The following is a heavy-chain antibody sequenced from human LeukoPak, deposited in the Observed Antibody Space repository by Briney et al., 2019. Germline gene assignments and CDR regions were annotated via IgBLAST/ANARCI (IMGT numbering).Heavy chain of an antibody. CDR2: IYYSGST. CDR1: GGSISSGGYY. J-gene: IGHJ4*02. D-gene: IGHD5-12*01. CDR3: ARVSRVGGYRTTDAVDY. Sequence: SQTLSLTCTVSGGSISSGGYYWSWIRQHPGTGLEWIGYIYYSGSTNYNPSLKSRVTISVDTSKNQFSLKLSSVTAADTAVYYCARVSRVGGYRTTDAVDYWGQGTLVTVSS. V-gene: IGHV4-31*03.